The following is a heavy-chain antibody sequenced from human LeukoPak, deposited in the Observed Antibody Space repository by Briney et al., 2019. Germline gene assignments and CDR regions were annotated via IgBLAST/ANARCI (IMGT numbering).Heavy chain of an antibody. Sequence: WASVKVSCKASGYTFTSYGITWVRQAPGQGLEWMGWISGYNGNTNYAQKLQGRVTMTTDTSTSTAYMELRSLRSDDTAVYYCARIVGTKRSKWFGELSYFDYWGQGTLVTVSS. CDR1: GYTFTSYG. CDR2: ISGYNGNT. CDR3: ARIVGTKRSKWFGELSYFDY. J-gene: IGHJ4*02. D-gene: IGHD3-10*01. V-gene: IGHV1-18*01.